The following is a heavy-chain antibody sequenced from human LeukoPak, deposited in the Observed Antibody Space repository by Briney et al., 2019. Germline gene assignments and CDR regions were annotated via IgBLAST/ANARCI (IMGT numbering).Heavy chain of an antibody. CDR1: GGSISHYY. V-gene: IGHV4-38-2*02. Sequence: PSETLSLTCTVSGGSISHYYWGWIRQSPGKGLEWIGSIYHSGSTHYNPSLKSRVTISVDTSKNQFSLMLSSVTAADTAVYYCARNRSLTTTPGFDHWGQGTLVTVSS. J-gene: IGHJ4*02. D-gene: IGHD4-11*01. CDR3: ARNRSLTTTPGFDH. CDR2: IYHSGST.